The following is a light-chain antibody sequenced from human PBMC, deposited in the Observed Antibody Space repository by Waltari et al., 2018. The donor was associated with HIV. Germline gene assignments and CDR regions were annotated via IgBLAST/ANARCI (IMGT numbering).Light chain of an antibody. J-gene: IGLJ2*01. CDR1: SSDVGGYNY. V-gene: IGLV2-11*01. CDR2: DVS. Sequence: QSALTQPRSVSGSPGQSVTISCTGTSSDVGGYNYVSWYQQHPGKAPKLMIYDVSKRPSGVPVRFSGSKSGNTAPLTISGLQAEDEADYYCCSYAGSYTLVFGGGTKLTVL. CDR3: CSYAGSYTLV.